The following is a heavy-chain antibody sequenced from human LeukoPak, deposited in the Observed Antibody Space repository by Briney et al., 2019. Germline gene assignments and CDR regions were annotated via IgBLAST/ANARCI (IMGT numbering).Heavy chain of an antibody. CDR2: IYSGGST. Sequence: GGSLRLSCAASGFTVSSNYMSWVRQAPGKGLEWVSVIYSGGSTYYADSVKGRFTISRDNSKNTLYLQMNSLRAEDTAVYYCARLPPQGYSYGGPEPQFDYWGQGTLVTVSS. D-gene: IGHD5-18*01. J-gene: IGHJ4*02. CDR3: ARLPPQGYSYGGPEPQFDY. V-gene: IGHV3-53*01. CDR1: GFTVSSNY.